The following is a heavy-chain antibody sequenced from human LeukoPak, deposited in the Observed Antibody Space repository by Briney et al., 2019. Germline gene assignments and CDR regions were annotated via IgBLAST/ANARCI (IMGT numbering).Heavy chain of an antibody. J-gene: IGHJ4*02. D-gene: IGHD2/OR15-2a*01. CDR2: IYYTGST. V-gene: IGHV4-59*01. CDR1: GGSISNYY. CDR3: ASSSRAGHY. Sequence: PSETLSLTCTVSGGSISNYYWSWILQPPGKGLEWIGYIYYTGSTNYNPSLKSRVTISLGTSKNQFSLKLSSVTAADTAVYYCASSSRAGHYWGQGTLVTVSS.